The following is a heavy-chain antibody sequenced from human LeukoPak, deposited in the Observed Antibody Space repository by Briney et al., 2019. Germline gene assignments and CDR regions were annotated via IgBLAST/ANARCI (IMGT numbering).Heavy chain of an antibody. CDR2: ISDSSGST. CDR1: GFTFSSYA. D-gene: IGHD2-15*01. V-gene: IGHV3-23*01. CDR3: GRVAANAFDI. Sequence: GGSLRLSCAASGFTFSSYAMSWVRQAPGKGLEWVSGISDSSGSTYYADSVKGRFTISRDNSKNTLYLQMDSLRAEDTSAYYCGRVAANAFDIWGQGTMVTVSS. J-gene: IGHJ3*02.